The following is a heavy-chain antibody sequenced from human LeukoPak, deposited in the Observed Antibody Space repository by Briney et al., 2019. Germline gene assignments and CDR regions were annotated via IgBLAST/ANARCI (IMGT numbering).Heavy chain of an antibody. CDR3: ARRVGAMSSWFDY. D-gene: IGHD1-26*01. CDR1: GGSISSYY. V-gene: IGHV4-39*01. Sequence: SETLSLTCTVSGGSISSYYWGWIRQPPGKGLEWIGSIYYSGSTYYNPSLKGRVTISVDTSKNQFSLKLSSVTAADTAVYYCARRVGAMSSWFDYWGQGTLVTVSS. J-gene: IGHJ5*01. CDR2: IYYSGST.